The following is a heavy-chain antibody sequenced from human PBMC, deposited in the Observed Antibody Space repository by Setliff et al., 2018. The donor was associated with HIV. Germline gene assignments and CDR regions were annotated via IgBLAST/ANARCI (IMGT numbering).Heavy chain of an antibody. D-gene: IGHD3-10*01. Sequence: SETLSLTCTVSTDPITTPYYWGWIRQPPGKGLEWIGNIYYSGSTYYNPSLKSRVTISVDTSKNQFSLKLSSVTAADTAMYYCARGGAHYYGSGSYYNWCDPWGQGTLVTVSS. CDR1: TDPITTPYY. CDR3: ARGGAHYYGSGSYYNWCDP. J-gene: IGHJ5*02. V-gene: IGHV4-38-2*02. CDR2: IYYSGST.